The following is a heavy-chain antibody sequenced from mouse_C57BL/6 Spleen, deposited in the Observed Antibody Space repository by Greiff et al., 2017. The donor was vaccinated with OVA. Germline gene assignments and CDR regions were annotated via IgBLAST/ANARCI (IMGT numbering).Heavy chain of an antibody. Sequence: QVQLQQPGTELVKPGASVKLSCKASGYTFTSYWMHWVKQRPGQGLEWIGNINPSNGGTNYNEKFKSKATLTVDKSSSTAYMQLSSLTSEDSAVYYFARGPIYGYDEEACFAYWGQGTLVTVSA. V-gene: IGHV1-53*01. J-gene: IGHJ3*01. CDR2: INPSNGGT. CDR3: ARGPIYGYDEEACFAY. D-gene: IGHD2-2*01. CDR1: GYTFTSYW.